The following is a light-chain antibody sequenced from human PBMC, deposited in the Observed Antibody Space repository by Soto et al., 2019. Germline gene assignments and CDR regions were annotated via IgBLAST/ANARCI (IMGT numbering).Light chain of an antibody. CDR2: EVS. CDR1: TSDVGGYNY. V-gene: IGLV2-14*01. CDR3: SSFTNAYTWV. J-gene: IGLJ3*02. Sequence: HSALTQPASVSGSPGQSITISCTGTTSDVGGYNYVSWFQQHPGKVPKLMIYEVSHRPSGVSNRFSGSKSGNTASLTISGLQAEDEADYYCSSFTNAYTWVFGGGTKLTVL.